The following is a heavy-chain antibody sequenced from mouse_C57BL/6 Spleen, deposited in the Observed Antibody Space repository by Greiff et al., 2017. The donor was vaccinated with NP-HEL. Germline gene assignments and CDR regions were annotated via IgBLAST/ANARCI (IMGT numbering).Heavy chain of an antibody. V-gene: IGHV1-81*01. J-gene: IGHJ2*01. Sequence: QVQLQQSGAELAGPGASVKLSCKASGYTFTSYGISWVKQRTGQGLEWIGEIYPRSGNTYYNEKFKGKATLTADKSSSTAYMELRSLTSEDSAVYFCASPGYYGNYLYFDYWGQGTTLTVSS. CDR1: GYTFTSYG. D-gene: IGHD2-1*01. CDR3: ASPGYYGNYLYFDY. CDR2: IYPRSGNT.